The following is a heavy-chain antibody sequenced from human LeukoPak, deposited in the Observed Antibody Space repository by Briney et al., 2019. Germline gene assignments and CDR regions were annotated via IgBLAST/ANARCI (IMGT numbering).Heavy chain of an antibody. J-gene: IGHJ6*03. CDR2: INWNGGST. V-gene: IGHV3-20*04. D-gene: IGHD6-13*01. Sequence: RSGGSLRLSCASSGFTFDDYGMSWVRQAPGKGLEWVSGINWNGGSTGYADSVKGRFTISRDNAKNSLYLQMNSLRAEDTALYYCARDGYRYYYYIDCWRKGATLTVSS. CDR3: ARDGYRYYYYIDC. CDR1: GFTFDDYG.